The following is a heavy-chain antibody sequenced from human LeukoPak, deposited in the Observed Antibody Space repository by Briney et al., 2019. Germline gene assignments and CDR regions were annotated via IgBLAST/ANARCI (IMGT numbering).Heavy chain of an antibody. CDR2: IYWDDDK. D-gene: IGHD6-13*01. V-gene: IGHV2-5*02. Sequence: SGPTLVKPTQTLTLMCTFSGFSLTTRGEGVGWIRQPPGKALEWLALIYWDDDKRYSPSLKGRLTITKDTSRDQVVLKMTYMDPVDTATYYCARYTSTWPRNYFDYWGQGTLVTVSS. CDR3: ARYTSTWPRNYFDY. J-gene: IGHJ4*02. CDR1: GFSLTTRGEG.